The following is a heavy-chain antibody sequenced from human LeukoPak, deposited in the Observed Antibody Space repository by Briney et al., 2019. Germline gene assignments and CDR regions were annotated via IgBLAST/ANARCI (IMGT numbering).Heavy chain of an antibody. D-gene: IGHD3-22*01. CDR2: IKGGGGKT. J-gene: IGHJ4*02. CDR3: AKAHIDGDGYYYFDN. Sequence: PGGSLRLSCAASGFTFSSYAMSWVRQAPGKGLEWVSDIKGGGGKTYYADSVKGRFTISRDNSKNKLYLQMSSLRAEDTAVYYCAKAHIDGDGYYYFDNWGQGTLVSVPS. CDR1: GFTFSSYA. V-gene: IGHV3-23*01.